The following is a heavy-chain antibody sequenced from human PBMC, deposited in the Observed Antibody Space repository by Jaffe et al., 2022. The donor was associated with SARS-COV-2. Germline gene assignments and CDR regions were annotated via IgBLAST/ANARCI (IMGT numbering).Heavy chain of an antibody. V-gene: IGHV1-18*01. CDR3: ARDHRTAVAGTYATYYYGMDV. CDR2: ISAYNGNT. J-gene: IGHJ6*02. CDR1: GYTFTSYG. Sequence: QVQLVQSGAEVKKPGASVKVSCKASGYTFTSYGISWVRQAPGQGLEWMGWISAYNGNTNYAQKLQGRVTMTTDTSTSTAYMELRSLRSDDTAVYYCARDHRTAVAGTYATYYYGMDVWGQGTTVTVSS. D-gene: IGHD6-19*01.